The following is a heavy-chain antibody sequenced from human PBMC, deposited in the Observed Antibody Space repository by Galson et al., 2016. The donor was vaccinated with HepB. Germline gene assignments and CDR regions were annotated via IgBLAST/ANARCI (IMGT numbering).Heavy chain of an antibody. Sequence: SETLSLTCTVSGGSITSRSYYWGWIRQPPGGGLEWIGSMYYTGNTYYRPSLKSRVTISADTSKNQFSLKVNSVTPADTAVYYCARGYSGHFEYWGQGTLVTVSS. D-gene: IGHD1-14*01. CDR2: MYYTGNT. CDR1: GGSITSRSYY. J-gene: IGHJ4*02. V-gene: IGHV4-39*07. CDR3: ARGYSGHFEY.